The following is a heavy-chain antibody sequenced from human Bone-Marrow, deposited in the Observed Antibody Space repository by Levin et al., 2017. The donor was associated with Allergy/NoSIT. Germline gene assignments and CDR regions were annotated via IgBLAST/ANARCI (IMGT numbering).Heavy chain of an antibody. V-gene: IGHV1-18*01. D-gene: IGHD2-15*01. J-gene: IGHJ4*02. Sequence: AASVKVSCKTSGYTFLNHGISWVRQAPGQGLEWVGWISPYNGNTNFAQKFLGRVTMTLDTATTTVYMELTNLKSDDTGMFYCVRDPEGHCSGGTCYFHYWGQGTLVTVSS. CDR2: ISPYNGNT. CDR1: GYTFLNHG. CDR3: VRDPEGHCSGGTCYFHY.